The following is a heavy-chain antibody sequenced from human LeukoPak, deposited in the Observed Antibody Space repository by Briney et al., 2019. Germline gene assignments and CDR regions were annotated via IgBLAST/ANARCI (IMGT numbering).Heavy chain of an antibody. CDR1: GFTFSSYE. CDR3: ARIPAAGDRYFYYYYMDV. J-gene: IGHJ6*03. Sequence: GGSLRLSCAASGFTFSSYEMNWVRQAPGKGLEWVSYISSSGSTIYYADSVKGRFTISRDNAKNSLYLQMNSLRAEDTAVYYCARIPAAGDRYFYYYYMDVWGKGTTVTISS. CDR2: ISSSGSTI. V-gene: IGHV3-48*03. D-gene: IGHD3-9*01.